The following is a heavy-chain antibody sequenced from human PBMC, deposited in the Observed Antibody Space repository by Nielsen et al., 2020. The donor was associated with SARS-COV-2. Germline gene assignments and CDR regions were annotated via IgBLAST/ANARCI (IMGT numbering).Heavy chain of an antibody. CDR2: IYYSGST. CDR1: GGSFSGYY. Sequence: SETLSLTCAVYGGSFSGYYWSWIRQPPGKGLEWIGYIYYSGSTNYNPSLKSRVTISVDTSKNQFSLKLSSVTAADTAVYYCARDKNYMDVWGKGTTVTVSS. CDR3: ARDKNYMDV. V-gene: IGHV4-59*01. J-gene: IGHJ6*03.